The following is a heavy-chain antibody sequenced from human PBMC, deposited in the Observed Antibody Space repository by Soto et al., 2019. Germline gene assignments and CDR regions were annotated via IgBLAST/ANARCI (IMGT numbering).Heavy chain of an antibody. CDR3: SYRPFVLVSGWKFDF. CDR2: IHWDDEK. Sequence: QITLKESGPTLVIPTQTLTLTCTFSGFSLNTRGVGVGWIRQPPGKALEWVALIHWDDEKRYSPSLRHTLTITKDTSKNQGVLIMTNMYPVDTATYYCSYRPFVLVSGWKFDFWGQGSLVTVSS. J-gene: IGHJ4*02. V-gene: IGHV2-5*02. D-gene: IGHD6-19*01. CDR1: GFSLNTRGVG.